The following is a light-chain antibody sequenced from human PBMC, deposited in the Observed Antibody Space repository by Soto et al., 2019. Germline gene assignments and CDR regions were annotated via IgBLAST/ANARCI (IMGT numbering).Light chain of an antibody. V-gene: IGKV1-5*01. J-gene: IGKJ1*01. CDR3: QQYHLYWT. CDR1: QRIATW. CDR2: GAS. Sequence: DIQLTQSPSFLSASVGDRVTITCRASQRIATWLAWYQHQPGSAPKLLIYGASTLQSGVPSRFSGSGSGAEFTLTIDNLQPEDFATYYCQQYHLYWTFGPGTKVDIK.